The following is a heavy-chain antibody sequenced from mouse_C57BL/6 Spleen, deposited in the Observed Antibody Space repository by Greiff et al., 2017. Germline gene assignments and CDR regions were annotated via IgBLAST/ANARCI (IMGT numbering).Heavy chain of an antibody. D-gene: IGHD1-1*01. V-gene: IGHV1-22*01. CDR2: INPNNGGT. J-gene: IGHJ1*03. CDR3: ALNYYGSSYGYFDV. CDR1: GYTFTDYN. Sequence: QLQQSGPELVKPGASVKMSCKASGYTFTDYNMPWVKQSHGKGLEWIGYINPNNGGTSYNQNFKGKATLTVNKTTSTAYMELRSLTSEDSAVYYGALNYYGSSYGYFDVWGTGTTVTVSS.